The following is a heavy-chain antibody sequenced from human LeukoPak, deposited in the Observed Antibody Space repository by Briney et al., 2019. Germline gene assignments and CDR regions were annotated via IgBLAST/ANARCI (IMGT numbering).Heavy chain of an antibody. CDR3: ATVEVGTVDVFDI. V-gene: IGHV4-4*07. Sequence: SETLSLTCTVSGGSVTNYHWSWIRQPPGKGLEWIARFYTGGSTTYNPSLNCRATMSVDTSMNHFSLKLTSLTAADTAIYYCATVEVGTVDVFDIWGQGTMVTVSS. CDR2: FYTGGST. J-gene: IGHJ3*02. CDR1: GGSVTNYH. D-gene: IGHD1-26*01.